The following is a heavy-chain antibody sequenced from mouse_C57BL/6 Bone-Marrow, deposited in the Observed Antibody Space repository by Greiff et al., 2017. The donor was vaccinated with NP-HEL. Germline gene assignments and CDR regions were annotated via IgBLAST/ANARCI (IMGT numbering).Heavy chain of an antibody. CDR3: ESEGDDYDGLMDY. CDR1: GYTFTSYW. D-gene: IGHD2-4*01. V-gene: IGHV1-50*01. J-gene: IGHJ4*01. Sequence: QVQLQQSGAELVKPGASVKLSCKASGYTFTSYWMQWVKQRPGQGLEWIGDIDPTDSYTNYNQKFKGKATLTVDTSSSTAYMQLSSLTSEDSAVYYCESEGDDYDGLMDYGDQGTSVTVSA. CDR2: IDPTDSYT.